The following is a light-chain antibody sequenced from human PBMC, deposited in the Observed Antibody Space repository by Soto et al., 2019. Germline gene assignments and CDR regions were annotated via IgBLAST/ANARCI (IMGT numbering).Light chain of an antibody. CDR1: QTISTY. CDR3: QQTYNLPPT. CDR2: SIS. Sequence: DIQLTQSPSSLSASVGDRVSITCRTSQTISTYLNWYHHRPGHAPKLLIYSISNLQSGVPSRFSGGGAGTEFTLTISSLQPEDFGSYSCQQTYNLPPTFGGGTRVQI. V-gene: IGKV1-39*01. J-gene: IGKJ4*01.